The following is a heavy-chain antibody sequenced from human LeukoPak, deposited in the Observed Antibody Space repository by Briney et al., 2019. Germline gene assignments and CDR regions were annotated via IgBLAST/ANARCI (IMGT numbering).Heavy chain of an antibody. CDR3: ARGHYGDYVPFDY. CDR1: GFTFSSYS. J-gene: IGHJ4*02. D-gene: IGHD4-17*01. CDR2: ISSSSSTI. Sequence: GGSLRLSCAASGFTFSSYSMNWVRQAPGKGLEWVPYISSSSSTIYFADSVKGRFTISRDTARNSLYLQMNSLRAEDTAVYYCARGHYGDYVPFDYWGQGTLVTVSS. V-gene: IGHV3-48*01.